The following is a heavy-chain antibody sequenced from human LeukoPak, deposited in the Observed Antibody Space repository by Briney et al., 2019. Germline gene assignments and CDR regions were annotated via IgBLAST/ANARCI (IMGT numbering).Heavy chain of an antibody. D-gene: IGHD3-22*01. V-gene: IGHV3-23*01. CDR1: GFTFSSYA. Sequence: QPGRSLRLSCAASGFTFSSYAMHWVRQAPGKGLEWVSFITTNGGRTSYADSVEGRFTISRDNPRNTLYMQMNSLRDEDTAVYYCAIMHGYYDGTGYWVQWGQGTLVTVSS. J-gene: IGHJ1*01. CDR3: AIMHGYYDGTGYWVQ. CDR2: ITTNGGRT.